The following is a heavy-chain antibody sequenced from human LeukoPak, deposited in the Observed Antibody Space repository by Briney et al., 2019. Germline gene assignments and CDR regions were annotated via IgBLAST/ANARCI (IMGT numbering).Heavy chain of an antibody. CDR2: IYSGGST. V-gene: IGHV3-53*01. Sequence: GGSLRLSCAASGFTASSNYMSWVRQAPGKGLEWVSVIYSGGSTYYADYVKGRFTISRDNSKNTLYLQMNSLRAEDTAVYYCARDSGDGYNLYYYYGMDVWGQGTTVTVSS. J-gene: IGHJ6*02. CDR3: ARDSGDGYNLYYYYGMDV. CDR1: GFTASSNY. D-gene: IGHD5-24*01.